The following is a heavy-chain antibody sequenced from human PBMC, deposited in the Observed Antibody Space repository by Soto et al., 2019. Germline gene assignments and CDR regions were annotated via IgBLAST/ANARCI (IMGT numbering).Heavy chain of an antibody. Sequence: GGSLRLSCAASGFTFSDYYMSWIRQAPGKGLEWVSYISSSSSYTNYADSVKGRFTISRDNAKNSLYLQMNSLRAEDTAVYYCARAMDYYGSGSYYPGFFDYWGQGTLVTVSS. CDR2: ISSSSSYT. J-gene: IGHJ4*02. CDR3: ARAMDYYGSGSYYPGFFDY. D-gene: IGHD3-10*01. CDR1: GFTFSDYY. V-gene: IGHV3-11*05.